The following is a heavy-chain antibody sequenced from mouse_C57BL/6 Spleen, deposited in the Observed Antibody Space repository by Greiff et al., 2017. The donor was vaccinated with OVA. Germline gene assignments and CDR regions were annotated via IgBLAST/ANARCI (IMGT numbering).Heavy chain of an antibody. J-gene: IGHJ4*01. Sequence: VQLQQSGPGLVAPSQRLSITCTVSGFSLTSYGLSWVRQPPGKGLEWLGVIWGDGSTNYHSALISRLSISKDNSKSQVFLKLNSLQTDDTATYYCAKEGDSSGYYAMDYWGQGTSVTVSS. CDR1: GFSLTSYG. D-gene: IGHD3-2*02. V-gene: IGHV2-3*01. CDR3: AKEGDSSGYYAMDY. CDR2: IWGDGST.